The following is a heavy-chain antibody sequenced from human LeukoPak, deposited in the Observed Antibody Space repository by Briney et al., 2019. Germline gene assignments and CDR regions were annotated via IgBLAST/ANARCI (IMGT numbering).Heavy chain of an antibody. V-gene: IGHV3-64*01. CDR3: ARERAFYYFAY. CDR2: VLGNGGTA. CDR1: GFTFTTYT. Sequence: GGSLRLSCEASGFTFTTYTMHWVRQAPGKGLEYVSAVLGNGGTAYYANSVKGRFTISRDNSKNTVYLQMGSLRAEDTAVYYCARERAFYYFAYWGQGSLVTVSS. J-gene: IGHJ4*02.